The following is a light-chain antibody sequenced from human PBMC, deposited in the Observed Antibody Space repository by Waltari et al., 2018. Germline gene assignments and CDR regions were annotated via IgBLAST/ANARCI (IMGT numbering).Light chain of an antibody. J-gene: IGLJ1*01. CDR1: SSNVGSST. Sequence: QSVLTQPPSASGTPGQTVTISCSGSSSNVGSSTVSWYQNLPGTAPKLLILSHNQRPSGVPARFSGSKSGTSASLAISGLQSEDEADYFCAAWDDSLNGFYVFGTGTRVTVL. CDR2: SHN. V-gene: IGLV1-44*01. CDR3: AAWDDSLNGFYV.